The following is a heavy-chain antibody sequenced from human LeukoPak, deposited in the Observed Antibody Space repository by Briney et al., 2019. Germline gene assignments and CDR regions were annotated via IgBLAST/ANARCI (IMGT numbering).Heavy chain of an antibody. Sequence: GGSLRLSCAASGFTFSSYAMSWVRQAPGKGLEWVSAISGSGGSTYYADSVKGRFTISRDNSKDTLYLQMNSLRAEDTAVYYCATRITMVRGVIGYWGQGALVTVSS. V-gene: IGHV3-23*01. J-gene: IGHJ4*02. D-gene: IGHD3-10*01. CDR1: GFTFSSYA. CDR3: ATRITMVRGVIGY. CDR2: ISGSGGST.